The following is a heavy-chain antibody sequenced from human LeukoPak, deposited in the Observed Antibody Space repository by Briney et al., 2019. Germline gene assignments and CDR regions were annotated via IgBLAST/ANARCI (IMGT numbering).Heavy chain of an antibody. D-gene: IGHD6-19*01. Sequence: GASVKVSCKASGYTFTGYYMHWVRQAPGQGLEWMGWINPNSGGTNYAQKFQGRVTMTRDTSISTAYMELSRLRSDDTAVYYCARDRGPGYSSGWQYYYYYYYMDVWGKGTTVTVSS. CDR3: ARDRGPGYSSGWQYYYYYYYMDV. V-gene: IGHV1-2*02. CDR1: GYTFTGYY. CDR2: INPNSGGT. J-gene: IGHJ6*03.